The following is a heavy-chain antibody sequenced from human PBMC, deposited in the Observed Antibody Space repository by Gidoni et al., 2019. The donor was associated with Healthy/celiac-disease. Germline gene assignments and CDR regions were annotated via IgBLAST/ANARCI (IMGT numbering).Heavy chain of an antibody. D-gene: IGHD6-13*01. J-gene: IGHJ4*02. CDR1: VFTFSSYE. V-gene: IGHV3-48*03. CDR2: ISSSGSTI. Sequence: EVQLVESGGGLVQPGGSLRLSFASSVFTFSSYEMNWVRQAPGKGLEWVSYISSSGSTIYYADSVKGRFTISRDNAKNSLYLQMNSLRAEDTAVYYCARDGSSWSLPFDYWGQGTLVTVSS. CDR3: ARDGSSWSLPFDY.